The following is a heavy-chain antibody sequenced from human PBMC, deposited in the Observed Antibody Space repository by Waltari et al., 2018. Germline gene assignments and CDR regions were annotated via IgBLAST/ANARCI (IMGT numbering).Heavy chain of an antibody. V-gene: IGHV4-59*11. D-gene: IGHD3-22*01. CDR3: ARDRGYYDSSGYVDAFDI. J-gene: IGHJ3*02. CDR2: IYYSGST. CDR1: GGSISSHY. Sequence: QVQLQESGPGLVKPSETLSLTCTVSGGSISSHYWSWIRQPPGKGLEWIGYIYYSGSTNYNPSLKSRVTISVDTSKNQFSLKLSSVTAAETAVYYCARDRGYYDSSGYVDAFDIWGQGTMVTVSS.